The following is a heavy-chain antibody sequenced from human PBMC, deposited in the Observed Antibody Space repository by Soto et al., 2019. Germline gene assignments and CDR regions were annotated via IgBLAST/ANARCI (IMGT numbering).Heavy chain of an antibody. V-gene: IGHV3-30*04. J-gene: IGHJ6*02. CDR3: ARSVYYGLDV. CDR2: VSFDGSNK. CDR1: GFTFSNFP. Sequence: QVQLVESGGGVVQPGRSLRLSCAASGFTFSNFPMHWVRQAPGKGLEWVAVVSFDGSNKNYADSVKGRFTISRDNSKSTLYLQMYSLRADDTALYYCARSVYYGLDVWGQGTTVIVSS.